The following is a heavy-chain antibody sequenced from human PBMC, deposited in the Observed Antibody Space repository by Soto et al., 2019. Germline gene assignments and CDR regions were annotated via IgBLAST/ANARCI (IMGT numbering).Heavy chain of an antibody. CDR3: ARETVELATNG. J-gene: IGHJ4*02. V-gene: IGHV3-7*01. CDR2: IKQDGSEK. D-gene: IGHD5-12*01. CDR1: GFTFSSYW. Sequence: EVQLVESGGGLVQPGGSLRLSCAASGFTFSSYWMSWVRQAPGKGLEWVANIKQDGSEKYYVDSVKGRFTISRDNAENSLFLQMSSLRAEDTAVYYCARETVELATNGWGQGTLVTDSS.